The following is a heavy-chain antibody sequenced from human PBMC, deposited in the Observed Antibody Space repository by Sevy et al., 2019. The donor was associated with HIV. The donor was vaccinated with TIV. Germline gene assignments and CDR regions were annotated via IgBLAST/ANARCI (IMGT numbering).Heavy chain of an antibody. Sequence: GGSLRLSCAASGFTFSDYCMTWVRQAPGKGLEWVASINRDGSEKFHVDSVKGRFTISRDNMKKSLFLQMNSLRVEDTAVYYCLRGGGGYWGQEILVTVSS. D-gene: IGHD2-15*01. CDR2: INRDGSEK. V-gene: IGHV3-7*01. CDR3: LRGGGGY. CDR1: GFTFSDYC. J-gene: IGHJ4*02.